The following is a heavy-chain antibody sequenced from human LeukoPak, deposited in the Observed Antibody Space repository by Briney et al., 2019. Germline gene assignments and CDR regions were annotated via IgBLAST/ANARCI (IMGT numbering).Heavy chain of an antibody. CDR2: ISAYNGNT. D-gene: IGHD3-22*01. J-gene: IGHJ1*01. CDR1: GYTFTSYG. CDR3: ARAGSTDYYDSSGYYYGCFQH. Sequence: GASVKVSCKASGYTFTSYGISWVRQAPGQGLEWMGWISAYNGNTNYAQKLQGRVTMTTDTSTSTAYMELRSLRSDDTAVYYCARAGSTDYYDSSGYYYGCFQHWGQGTLVTVSS. V-gene: IGHV1-18*01.